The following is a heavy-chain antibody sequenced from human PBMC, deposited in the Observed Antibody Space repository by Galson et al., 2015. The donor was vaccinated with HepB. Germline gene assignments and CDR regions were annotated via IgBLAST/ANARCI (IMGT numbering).Heavy chain of an antibody. CDR3: AKDEYCSGGSCYHAMDY. CDR2: ISGSGGST. Sequence: SLRLSCAASGFTFSSYAMSWVRQAPGKGLEWVSAISGSGGSTYYADSVKGRFTISRDNSKNTLYLQMNSLRAEDTAVYYCAKDEYCSGGSCYHAMDYWGQGTLVTVSS. CDR1: GFTFSSYA. D-gene: IGHD2-15*01. J-gene: IGHJ4*02. V-gene: IGHV3-23*01.